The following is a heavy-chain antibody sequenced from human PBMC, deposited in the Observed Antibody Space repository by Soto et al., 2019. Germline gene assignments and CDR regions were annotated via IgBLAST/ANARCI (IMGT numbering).Heavy chain of an antibody. V-gene: IGHV3-33*01. J-gene: IGHJ4*02. Sequence: QVQLVESGGGVVQPGRSLRLACAASGFSFNMYGMHWVRQAPGKGLEWVAIIWYDGDTKYYADSVRGRLTISRDNSKNRLYLQIDSLGAEDTAVYYCARSRQARSSWYRSANCDYWGQGGPVTVSS. CDR2: IWYDGDTK. CDR3: ARSRQARSSWYRSANCDY. D-gene: IGHD6-13*01. CDR1: GFSFNMYG.